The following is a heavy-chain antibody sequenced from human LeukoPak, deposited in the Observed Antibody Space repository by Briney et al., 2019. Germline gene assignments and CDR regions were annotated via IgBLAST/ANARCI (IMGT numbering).Heavy chain of an antibody. CDR2: IWSDGSNK. V-gene: IGHV3-33*06. D-gene: IGHD4-11*01. CDR3: AKDAQRGFDYSNSLEY. J-gene: IGHJ4*02. Sequence: GGSLRLSCAASGFTFSHYGMHWVRQAPDRGLEWVAVIWSDGSNKFYADSVKGRFTISRDNAQHTVDLQMNILRAEDTAVYYCAKDAQRGFDYSNSLEYWGQGTLVTVSS. CDR1: GFTFSHYG.